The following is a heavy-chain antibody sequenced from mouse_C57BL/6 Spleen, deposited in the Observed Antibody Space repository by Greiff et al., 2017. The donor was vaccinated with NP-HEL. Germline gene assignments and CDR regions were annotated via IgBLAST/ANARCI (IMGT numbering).Heavy chain of an antibody. Sequence: QVQLQQPGAELVKPGASVKLSCKASGYTFTSYWMPWVKQRPGRGLEWIGRIDPNSGGTKYNEKFKSKATLTVDKPSSTAYMQLSSLTSEDSAVYYCAREGGRLTGYYYAMDYWGQGTSVTVSS. J-gene: IGHJ4*01. D-gene: IGHD4-1*01. CDR2: IDPNSGGT. CDR3: AREGGRLTGYYYAMDY. V-gene: IGHV1-72*01. CDR1: GYTFTSYW.